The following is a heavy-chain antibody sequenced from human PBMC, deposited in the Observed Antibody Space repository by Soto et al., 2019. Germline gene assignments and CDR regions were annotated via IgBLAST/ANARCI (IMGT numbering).Heavy chain of an antibody. J-gene: IGHJ4*02. D-gene: IGHD4-17*01. CDR3: ARGPRDYGDYDDY. Sequence: QVQLVESGGGVVQPGRSLRLSCAASGFTFSSYGMHWVRQAPGKGLEWVAVIWYDGSNKYYADSVKGRFTISRDNSKNTLYRQMNSMRAEDTAGYYCARGPRDYGDYDDYWCQGTLVTVSS. CDR2: IWYDGSNK. CDR1: GFTFSSYG. V-gene: IGHV3-33*01.